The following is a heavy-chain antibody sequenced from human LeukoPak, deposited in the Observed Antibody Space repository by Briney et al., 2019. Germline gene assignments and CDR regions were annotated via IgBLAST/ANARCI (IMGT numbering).Heavy chain of an antibody. Sequence: SETLSLTCTVSGGSISSSSYYWGWIRQPPGKGLEWIGSIYYSGSTYYNPSLKSRVTISVDTSKNQFSLKLSSVTAADTAVYYCGAVAGHDIDYWGQGTLVTVSS. J-gene: IGHJ4*02. V-gene: IGHV4-39*01. CDR2: IYYSGST. CDR1: GGSISSSSYY. D-gene: IGHD6-19*01. CDR3: GAVAGHDIDY.